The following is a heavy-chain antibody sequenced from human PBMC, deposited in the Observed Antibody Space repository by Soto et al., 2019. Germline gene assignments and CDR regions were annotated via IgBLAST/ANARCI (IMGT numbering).Heavy chain of an antibody. CDR2: ISGAGGST. CDR3: AKNRMSTAIVDY. CDR1: GFTFGSYG. J-gene: IGHJ4*02. D-gene: IGHD5-18*01. V-gene: IGHV3-23*01. Sequence: GGSLRLSCAASGFTFGSYGMSWVRQAPGKGLEWVSAISGAGGSTYYADSVKGRFTISRDNSKNTLYLQMNSLRVEDTAVYFCAKNRMSTAIVDYWGQGTLVTVSS.